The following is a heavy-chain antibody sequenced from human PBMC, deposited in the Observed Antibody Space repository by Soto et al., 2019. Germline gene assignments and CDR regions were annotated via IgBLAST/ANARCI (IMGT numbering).Heavy chain of an antibody. D-gene: IGHD3-16*02. CDR2: INHSGST. V-gene: IGHV4-34*01. J-gene: IGHJ6*01. CDR1: GGSFSGYY. CDR3: ARTNHYDYVWGSYRTYHQFYGMDV. Sequence: QVQLQQWGAGLLKPSETLSLTCAVYGGSFSGYYWSWIRQPPEKGLEWIGEINHSGSTNYNPSLRSRVTISVDTSKNQFSLSLTSVTAADTGVYYCARTNHYDYVWGSYRTYHQFYGMDVW.